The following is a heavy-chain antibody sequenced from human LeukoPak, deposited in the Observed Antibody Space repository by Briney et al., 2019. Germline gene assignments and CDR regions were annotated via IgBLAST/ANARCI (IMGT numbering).Heavy chain of an antibody. D-gene: IGHD4-17*01. Sequence: RGESLKISCKGSGYSFTSYWIGWVRQMPGKGLEWMGIIYPGDSDTRYSPSFQGQVTISADKSISTAYLQWSSLKASDTAMYYCARAHPGRYYGDYSYYFDYWGQGTLVTVSS. CDR1: GYSFTSYW. CDR2: IYPGDSDT. CDR3: ARAHPGRYYGDYSYYFDY. J-gene: IGHJ4*02. V-gene: IGHV5-51*01.